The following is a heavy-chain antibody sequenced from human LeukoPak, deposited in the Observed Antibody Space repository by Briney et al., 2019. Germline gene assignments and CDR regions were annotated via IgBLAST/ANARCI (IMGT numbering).Heavy chain of an antibody. CDR2: INHSGST. Sequence: SETLSLTCAVYGGSFSGYYWSWIRQPPGKGLEWIGEINHSGSTNYNPSLKSRVTISVDTSKNQLSLKLSSVTAADTAVYYCARGCVVRGKRSKEYFQHWGQGTLVTVSS. CDR1: GGSFSGYY. J-gene: IGHJ1*01. D-gene: IGHD3-10*01. CDR3: ARGCVVRGKRSKEYFQH. V-gene: IGHV4-34*01.